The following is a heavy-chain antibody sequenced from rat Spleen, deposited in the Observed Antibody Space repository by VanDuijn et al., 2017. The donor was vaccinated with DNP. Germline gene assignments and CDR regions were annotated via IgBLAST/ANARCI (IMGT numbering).Heavy chain of an antibody. J-gene: IGHJ4*01. CDR2: INSAGNT. V-gene: IGHV3-3*01. CDR3: ARWPGYNPPYAMDA. CDR1: GYSITSSSR. Sequence: EVQLQESGPGLVKTSQSLSLTCSVPGYSITSSSRWNWIRKFPGNKLEWMGYINSAGNTNYNPSLKSRISITRDTSKNQFYLQVNSVNTEDTATYYCARWPGYNPPYAMDAWGQGTSVTVSS. D-gene: IGHD1-4*01.